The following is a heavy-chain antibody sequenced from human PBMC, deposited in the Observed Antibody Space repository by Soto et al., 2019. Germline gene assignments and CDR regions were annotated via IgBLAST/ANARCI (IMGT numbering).Heavy chain of an antibody. J-gene: IGHJ4*02. Sequence: GGSLRLSCTTSGFTFGDYAMSWFRQAPGKGLEWVGFITSRAYGATTDFAASVKGRFTISRDDSKSIAYLQMNSVKTDDTAMYYCTRNTDTAVHFDYWGQGTLVTVSS. CDR2: ITSRAYGATT. CDR1: GFTFGDYA. CDR3: TRNTDTAVHFDY. V-gene: IGHV3-49*03. D-gene: IGHD5-18*01.